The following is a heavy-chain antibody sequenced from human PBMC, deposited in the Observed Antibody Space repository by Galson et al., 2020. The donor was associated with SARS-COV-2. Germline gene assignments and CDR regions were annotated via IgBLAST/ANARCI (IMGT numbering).Heavy chain of an antibody. D-gene: IGHD2-2*01. CDR3: ARHHHCSRAVCFGYWLAP. CDR2: ISGSSAYT. Sequence: GGSLRLSCNASGFTFSTYTMYWVRQAPGKGLEWVSSISGSSAYTYYGDSVSGRFTISRDNAKNSLYLEMNSLRAEDTAVYYCARHHHCSRAVCFGYWLAPWGQGTLVTVSS. J-gene: IGHJ5*02. CDR1: GFTFSTYT. V-gene: IGHV3-21*01.